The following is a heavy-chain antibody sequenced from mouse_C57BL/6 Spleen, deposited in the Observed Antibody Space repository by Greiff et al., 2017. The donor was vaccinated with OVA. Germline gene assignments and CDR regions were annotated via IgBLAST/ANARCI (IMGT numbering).Heavy chain of an antibody. CDR3: ASRYDYDGGFAY. D-gene: IGHD2-4*01. CDR1: GFTFSSYG. CDR2: ISSGGSYT. J-gene: IGHJ3*01. V-gene: IGHV5-6*01. Sequence: EVQVVESGGDLVKPGGSLKLSCAASGFTFSSYGMSWVRQTPDKRLEWVATISSGGSYTYYPDSVKGRFTISRDNAKNTLYLQMSSLKSEDTAMYYCASRYDYDGGFAYWGQGTLVTVSA.